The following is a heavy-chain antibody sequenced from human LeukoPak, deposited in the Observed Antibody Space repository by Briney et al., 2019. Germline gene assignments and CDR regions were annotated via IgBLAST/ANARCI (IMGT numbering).Heavy chain of an antibody. CDR3: ARSYCSSTSCHRIAIDY. J-gene: IGHJ4*02. V-gene: IGHV3-64*01. D-gene: IGHD2-2*01. Sequence: QPGGSLRLSCAASGFTFSSYAMHWVRRAPGKGLEYVSAISSNGGSTYYANSVKGRFTISRDNSKNTLYLQMGSLRAEDMAVYYCARSYCSSTSCHRIAIDYWGQGTLVTVSS. CDR2: ISSNGGST. CDR1: GFTFSSYA.